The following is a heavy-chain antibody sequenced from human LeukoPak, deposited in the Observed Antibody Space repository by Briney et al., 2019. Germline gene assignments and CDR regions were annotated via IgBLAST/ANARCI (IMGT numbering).Heavy chain of an antibody. CDR2: IYPGDSDN. CDR1: GYTFFTYW. D-gene: IGHD4-17*01. CDR3: ARPSTTVDWYFDL. Sequence: GESLKISCKGSGYTFFTYWICWVRQMPGKGLEWMGIIYPGDSDNRYSPSFQGQVTISADKSIRTAYLKWSSLKASDTAIYYCARPSTTVDWYFDLWGRGTLVTVSS. V-gene: IGHV5-51*01. J-gene: IGHJ2*01.